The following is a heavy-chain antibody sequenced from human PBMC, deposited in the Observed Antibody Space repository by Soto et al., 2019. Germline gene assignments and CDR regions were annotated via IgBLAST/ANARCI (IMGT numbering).Heavy chain of an antibody. CDR3: ANHPWFGEFVD. CDR1: GFTFSSYA. D-gene: IGHD3-10*01. Sequence: EVQLLESGGGLVQPGGSLRLSCAASGFTFSSYAMSWVRQAPGKGLEWVSAISGSGGSTYYADSVKGRFTISRDNSKNTLCLEMNSLRAEDTAVYYCANHPWFGEFVDWGQGTLVTVSS. J-gene: IGHJ4*02. CDR2: ISGSGGST. V-gene: IGHV3-23*01.